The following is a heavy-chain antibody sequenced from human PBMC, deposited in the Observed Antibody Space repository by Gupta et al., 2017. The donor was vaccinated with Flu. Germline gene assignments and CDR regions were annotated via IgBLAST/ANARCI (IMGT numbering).Heavy chain of an antibody. CDR3: ARDDHKRARGY. Sequence: TFSSYWMSWVRQAPGKGLEWVANIKQDGSEKYYVDSVKGRFTISRDNAKNSLYLQMNSLRAEDTAVYYCARDDHKRARGYWGQGTLVTVSS. CDR2: IKQDGSEK. CDR1: TFSSYW. V-gene: IGHV3-7*01. D-gene: IGHD6-6*01. J-gene: IGHJ4*02.